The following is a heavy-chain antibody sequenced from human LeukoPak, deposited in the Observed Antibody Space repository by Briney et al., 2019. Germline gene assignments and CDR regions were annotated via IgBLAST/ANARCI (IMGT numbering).Heavy chain of an antibody. V-gene: IGHV4-39*01. Sequence: KPSETLSLTCTVSGGSIGSSTYYWGWIRQPPGKGLEWIGSIYYTGNTYHNPSLKSRVTIYVDTSQNQFSLKLSSVTAADTAVYYCARRVEDYYDSSGYYSDAFDIWGQGTMVTVSS. J-gene: IGHJ3*02. CDR3: ARRVEDYYDSSGYYSDAFDI. CDR1: GGSIGSSTYY. CDR2: IYYTGNT. D-gene: IGHD3-22*01.